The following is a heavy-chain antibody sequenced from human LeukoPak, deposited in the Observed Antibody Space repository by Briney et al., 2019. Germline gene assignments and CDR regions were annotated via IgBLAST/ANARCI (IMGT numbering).Heavy chain of an antibody. CDR2: ISSNGGST. CDR3: VKVADTYSIRGYLDY. Sequence: PGGSLRLSCAASGFTFSSYAMHWVRQAPGKGLEYVSAISSNGGSTYYADSVKGRFTISRDNSKNTLYLQMSSLRAEDTAVYYCVKVADTYSIRGYLDYWGQGTLVTVSS. J-gene: IGHJ4*02. CDR1: GFTFSSYA. V-gene: IGHV3-64D*06. D-gene: IGHD6-19*01.